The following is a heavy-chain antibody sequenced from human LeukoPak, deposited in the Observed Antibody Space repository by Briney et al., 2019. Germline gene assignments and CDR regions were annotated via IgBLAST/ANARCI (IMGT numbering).Heavy chain of an antibody. CDR1: GYTLTELS. CDR2: FDPEDGET. CDR3: ATPSYSSSWYSGNRVFDY. D-gene: IGHD6-13*01. Sequence: ASVKVSCKVSGYTLTELSMHWVRQAPGKGLEWMGGFDPEDGETTYAQKFQGRVTMTEDTSTDTAYMELSSLRSEDTAVYYCATPSYSSSWYSGNRVFDYWGQGTLVTVSS. J-gene: IGHJ4*02. V-gene: IGHV1-24*01.